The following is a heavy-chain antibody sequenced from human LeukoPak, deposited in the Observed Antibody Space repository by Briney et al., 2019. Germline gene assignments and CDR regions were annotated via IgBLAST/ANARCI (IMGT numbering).Heavy chain of an antibody. Sequence: GGSLRLSCAASGFTFSSYAMSWVRQAPGKGLEWVSSISGNVGNTYYADSVKGRFTISRDNSKNTLYLQMNSLRAEDAAVYYCARILDSAWGELGYWGQGTLVTVSS. CDR1: GFTFSSYA. V-gene: IGHV3-23*01. CDR2: ISGNVGNT. D-gene: IGHD6-19*01. CDR3: ARILDSAWGELGY. J-gene: IGHJ4*02.